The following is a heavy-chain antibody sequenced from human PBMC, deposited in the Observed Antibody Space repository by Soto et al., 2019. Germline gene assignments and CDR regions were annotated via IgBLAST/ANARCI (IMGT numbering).Heavy chain of an antibody. J-gene: IGHJ4*02. V-gene: IGHV3-23*01. Sequence: PGGSLRLSCAASGFTFSSYAMSWVRQAPGKGLEWVSTISDGGGSRFYGDSVKGRFTISRDDSESTLYLQMNSLRAEDTAVYYCAKRGSRYFDYWGQGTLVTVSS. CDR3: AKRGSRYFDY. CDR2: ISDGGGSR. CDR1: GFTFSSYA.